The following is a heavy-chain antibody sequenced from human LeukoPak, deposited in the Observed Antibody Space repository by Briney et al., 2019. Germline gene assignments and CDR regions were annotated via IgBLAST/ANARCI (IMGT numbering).Heavy chain of an antibody. J-gene: IGHJ6*02. CDR3: ARYFTEYQLLSNTNYYYYGMDV. CDR1: GGSISNYL. V-gene: IGHV4-59*01. D-gene: IGHD2-2*01. Sequence: PSETLSLTCTVSGGSISNYLWSWIRQSPGQGPEWIGYISSSGTNYNPSLGSRVTISVDTSKNQFSLKLSSVTAAGTAVYYCARYFTEYQLLSNTNYYYYGMDVWGQGTTVTVSS. CDR2: ISSSGT.